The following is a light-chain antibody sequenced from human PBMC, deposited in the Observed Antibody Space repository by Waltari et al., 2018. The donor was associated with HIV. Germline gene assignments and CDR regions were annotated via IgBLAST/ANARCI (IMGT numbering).Light chain of an antibody. V-gene: IGKV1-5*03. CDR3: QQYNSYPLT. J-gene: IGKJ4*01. CDR2: KAS. Sequence: DTQLTQSPATLSASIGARVTIVCRANESISSWLAWYQQRPALRPKLLIYKASVLDSGVFARFSGSGSGTEFALSISDLQTDDVATYFCQQYNSYPLTFGGGTKVEI. CDR1: ESISSW.